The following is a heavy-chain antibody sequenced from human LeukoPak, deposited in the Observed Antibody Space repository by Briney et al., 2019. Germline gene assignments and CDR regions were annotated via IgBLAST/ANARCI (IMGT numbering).Heavy chain of an antibody. CDR2: IYYSGST. CDR3: ARGDDTGDYDP. CDR1: GGSISSYY. J-gene: IGHJ5*02. V-gene: IGHV4-59*12. D-gene: IGHD4-17*01. Sequence: SSETLSLTCTVSGGSISSYYWSWIRQPPGKGLEWIGYIYYSGSTNYNPSLKSRITMSVDTSKNQFSLKLSSVTAADTAVYYCARGDDTGDYDPWGQGTLVTVSS.